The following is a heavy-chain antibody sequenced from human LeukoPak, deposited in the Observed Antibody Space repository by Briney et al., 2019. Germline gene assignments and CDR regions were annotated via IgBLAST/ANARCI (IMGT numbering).Heavy chain of an antibody. Sequence: GASVKVSCKASGYTFTSYDINWVRQATGQGLEWMGWMNPNSGNTGYAQKFQGRVTMTRNTSISTAYMELSSLRSEDTAVYYCASSTYYYDSSGYYYDGAFDIWGQGTMVTVSS. J-gene: IGHJ3*02. CDR1: GYTFTSYD. CDR2: MNPNSGNT. V-gene: IGHV1-8*01. CDR3: ASSTYYYDSSGYYYDGAFDI. D-gene: IGHD3-22*01.